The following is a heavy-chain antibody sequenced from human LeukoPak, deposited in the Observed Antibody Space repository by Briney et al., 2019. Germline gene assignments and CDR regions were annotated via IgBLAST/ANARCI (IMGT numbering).Heavy chain of an antibody. J-gene: IGHJ4*02. V-gene: IGHV1-2*06. CDR2: MDPNSGGT. D-gene: IGHD5/OR15-5a*01. Sequence: ASVTVSCKASGYTFTGYYMNWVRQAPGRGLEWMGRMDPNSGGTSYAQNFQGRVTMTRDTSISTAYMELTSLTSDDTSVYYCATDASVSADYWGQGTLVTVSS. CDR1: GYTFTGYY. CDR3: ATDASVSADY.